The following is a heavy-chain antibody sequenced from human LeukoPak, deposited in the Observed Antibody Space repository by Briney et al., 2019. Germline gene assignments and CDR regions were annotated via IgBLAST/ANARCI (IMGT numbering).Heavy chain of an antibody. V-gene: IGHV1-2*02. D-gene: IGHD3-9*01. Sequence: ASVKVSCKASGYTFTNHYMHWVRQAPGQGLEWMGWIHPNSGVTNYAQRFQGRVTMARDTSISTVYMDLYGLTSDDTATYYCARDNDWGADFWGQGTLVTVSS. J-gene: IGHJ4*02. CDR3: ARDNDWGADF. CDR2: IHPNSGVT. CDR1: GYTFTNHY.